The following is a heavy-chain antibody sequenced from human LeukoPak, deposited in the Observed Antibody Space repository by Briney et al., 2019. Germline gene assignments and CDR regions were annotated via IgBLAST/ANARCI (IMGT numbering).Heavy chain of an antibody. D-gene: IGHD3-3*01. CDR2: ISGSGFST. CDR3: ARVGGRDYDFWSGSAQYYFDY. Sequence: PGGSLRLSCAASGFTFSSYAMSWVRQAPGKGLEWVSGISGSGFSTYYADSVKGRFTISRDNAKNSLYLQMNSLRAEDTAVYYCARVGGRDYDFWSGSAQYYFDYWGQGTLVTVSS. J-gene: IGHJ4*02. V-gene: IGHV3-23*01. CDR1: GFTFSSYA.